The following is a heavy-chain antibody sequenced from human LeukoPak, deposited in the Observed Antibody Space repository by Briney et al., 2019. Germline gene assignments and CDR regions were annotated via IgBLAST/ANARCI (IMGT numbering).Heavy chain of an antibody. CDR1: GGSFSGNY. J-gene: IGHJ5*02. D-gene: IGHD6-19*01. V-gene: IGHV4-34*01. CDR3: ASQYSGGWFDP. Sequence: SETLSLTCVVDGGSFSGNYWNWIRPPPGKGLEWIGEINHSGSTNYNPFLKRRVTISLATSKSQFSPKLSSVTAADTAVYYCASQYSGGWFDPWGQGTLVTVS. CDR2: INHSGST.